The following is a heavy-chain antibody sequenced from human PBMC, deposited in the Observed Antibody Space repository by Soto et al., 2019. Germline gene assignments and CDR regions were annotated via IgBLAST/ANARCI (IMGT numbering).Heavy chain of an antibody. CDR3: ARMIFGRNAYYFDY. Sequence: PGGSLRLSCAASGFTFSSYAMTWVRQAPGKGLEWVSSISGSGISTYYADSVKGRFTISRDNSKNTLYLQMTDMDPVDTATYYCARMIFGRNAYYFDYWGRGTLVTVSS. CDR1: GFTFSSYA. V-gene: IGHV3-23*01. D-gene: IGHD3-3*01. CDR2: ISGSGIST. J-gene: IGHJ4*02.